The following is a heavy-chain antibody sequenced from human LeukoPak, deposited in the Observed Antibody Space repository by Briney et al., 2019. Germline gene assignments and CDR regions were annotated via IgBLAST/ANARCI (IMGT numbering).Heavy chain of an antibody. V-gene: IGHV4-4*09. CDR1: GASINSYY. CDR3: SRSGPYYYMDV. Sequence: SETLSLTCTVSGASINSYYWSWIRQPPGKGLEWIGDIYTSGSTNYNPSFRSRVTISVDTSEKKFSLELTSVTAADTAVYYCSRSGPYYYMDVWGKGTTVTVSS. CDR2: IYTSGST. J-gene: IGHJ6*03.